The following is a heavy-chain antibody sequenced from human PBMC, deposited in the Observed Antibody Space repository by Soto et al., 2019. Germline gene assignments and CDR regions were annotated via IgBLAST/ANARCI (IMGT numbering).Heavy chain of an antibody. J-gene: IGHJ4*02. CDR1: GFTFSSYG. V-gene: IGHV3-30*03. Sequence: QVQLVESGGGVVQPGRSLRLSCAASGFTFSSYGMHWVRPAPGKGLEWVAVISHDGSNKYYADSVKGRFTISRDNSKNTLYLQMNSLRSEDTAVYYCAPWFGAFDYWGQGTLVTVSS. CDR2: ISHDGSNK. D-gene: IGHD3-10*01. CDR3: APWFGAFDY.